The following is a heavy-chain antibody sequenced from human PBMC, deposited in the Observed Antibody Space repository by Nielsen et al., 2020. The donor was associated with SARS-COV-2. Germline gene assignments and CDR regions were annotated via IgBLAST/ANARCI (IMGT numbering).Heavy chain of an antibody. J-gene: IGHJ6*02. Sequence: ASVKVSCKASGYTFTSYAINWVRQAPGQGLEWMGWINTNTGNPTYAQGFTGRFVFSLDTSVSTAYLQISSLKAEDTAVYYCARADIVVVVADTYGMDVWGQGTTVTVSS. CDR2: INTNTGNP. CDR3: ARADIVVVVADTYGMDV. V-gene: IGHV7-4-1*02. D-gene: IGHD2-15*01. CDR1: GYTFTSYA.